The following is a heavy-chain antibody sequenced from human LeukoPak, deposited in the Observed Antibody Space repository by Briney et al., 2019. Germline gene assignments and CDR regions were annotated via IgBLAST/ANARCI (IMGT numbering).Heavy chain of an antibody. V-gene: IGHV4-59*08. D-gene: IGHD6-6*01. CDR3: ARLTSIAARTYAFDI. CDR1: GGSIRSYY. Sequence: PSETLSLTCTVSGGSIRSYYWSWIRQPPGKGLEWIGYIYYSGSTNYNPSLKSRVTISVDTSKNQFSLKLSSVTAADTAVYYCARLTSIAARTYAFDIWGQGTMVTVSS. CDR2: IYYSGST. J-gene: IGHJ3*02.